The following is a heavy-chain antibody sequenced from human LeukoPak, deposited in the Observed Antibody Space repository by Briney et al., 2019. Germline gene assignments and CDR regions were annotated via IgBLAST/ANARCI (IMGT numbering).Heavy chain of an antibody. CDR1: GFTFDDYA. Sequence: GRSLRLSCAASGFTFDDYAMHWVRQAPGKGLEWVSAISGSGGSTYYADSVKGRFTISRDNSKNTLYLQMNSLRADDTALYYCAKQSHDYGGYMDFWGQGTLVTVSS. J-gene: IGHJ4*02. V-gene: IGHV3-23*01. CDR3: AKQSHDYGGYMDF. CDR2: ISGSGGST. D-gene: IGHD4-17*01.